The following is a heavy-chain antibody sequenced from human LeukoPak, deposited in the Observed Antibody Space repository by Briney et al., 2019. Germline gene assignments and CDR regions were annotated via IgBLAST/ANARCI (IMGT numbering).Heavy chain of an antibody. D-gene: IGHD1-7*01. Sequence: GASVKVSCKASGYTFTGYYMHWVRQAPGQGLEWMGWINPNSGGTNYAQKFQGRVTVTRDTSISTAYMELSRLRSDDTAVYYCAREWRTNWNYPPTGFDYWGQGTLVTVSS. CDR1: GYTFTGYY. V-gene: IGHV1-2*02. CDR3: AREWRTNWNYPPTGFDY. J-gene: IGHJ4*02. CDR2: INPNSGGT.